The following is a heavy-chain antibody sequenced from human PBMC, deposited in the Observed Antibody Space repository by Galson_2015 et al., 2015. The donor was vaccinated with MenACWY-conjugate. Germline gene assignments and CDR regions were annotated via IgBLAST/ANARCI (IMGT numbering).Heavy chain of an antibody. V-gene: IGHV3-53*01. Sequence: SLRLSCAATGFTVSSNYMSWVRQAPGKGLECVSVIYSGGSTYYTDSVKGRFTISRDNSKSTVHLQMNSLRVEDTAVYYCARAISLRGSGNFPPDHMDVWGKGTTVTVSS. CDR2: IYSGGST. J-gene: IGHJ6*03. CDR3: ARAISLRGSGNFPPDHMDV. CDR1: GFTVSSNY. D-gene: IGHD3-10*01.